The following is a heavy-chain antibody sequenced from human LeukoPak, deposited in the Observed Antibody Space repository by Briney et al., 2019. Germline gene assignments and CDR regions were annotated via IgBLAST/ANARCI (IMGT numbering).Heavy chain of an antibody. D-gene: IGHD1-1*01. J-gene: IGHJ6*03. CDR1: GFTFSSYW. CDR3: ARTNWNLPKGFYYYYMDV. V-gene: IGHV3-7*01. Sequence: GGSLRLSCAASGFTFSSYWMSWVRQAPGKGLEWVANIKQDGSEKYYVDSVKGRFTISRDNAKNSLYLQMNSLRAEDTAVYYCARTNWNLPKGFYYYYMDVWGKGTTVTVSS. CDR2: IKQDGSEK.